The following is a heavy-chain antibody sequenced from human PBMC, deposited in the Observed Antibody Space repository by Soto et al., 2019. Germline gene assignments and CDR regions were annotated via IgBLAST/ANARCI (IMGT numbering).Heavy chain of an antibody. CDR2: INAGNGNT. Sequence: ASVKVSCKASGYTFTSYAMHWVRQAPGQRLEWMGWINAGNGNTKYSQKFQGRVTITRDTSASTAYMELSSLRSEDTAVYYCARSPDSSGWYISVDFFDYWGQGTLVTVSS. CDR1: GYTFTSYA. J-gene: IGHJ4*02. V-gene: IGHV1-3*01. D-gene: IGHD6-19*01. CDR3: ARSPDSSGWYISVDFFDY.